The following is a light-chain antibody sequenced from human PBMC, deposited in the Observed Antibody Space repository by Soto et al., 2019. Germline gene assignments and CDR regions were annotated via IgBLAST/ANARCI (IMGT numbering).Light chain of an antibody. CDR2: DVS. Sequence: QSVLTQPASVSGSPGQSITISCTGTSSDVGAYNYVSWYKQHPGKAPQLMIYDVSDRLAGVSDRFSGSKSGNTASLTISGLQAEDEADSYCGSYTITSTLVFGGVTKLTVL. J-gene: IGLJ2*01. CDR3: GSYTITSTLV. CDR1: SSDVGAYNY. V-gene: IGLV2-14*03.